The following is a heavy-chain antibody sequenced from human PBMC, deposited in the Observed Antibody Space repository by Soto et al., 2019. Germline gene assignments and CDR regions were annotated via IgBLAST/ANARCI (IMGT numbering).Heavy chain of an antibody. CDR3: ARHVPGGVYYYYYMDV. D-gene: IGHD2-2*01. J-gene: IGHJ6*03. V-gene: IGHV4-39*01. Sequence: SXTLSDTCTVADGCRSSRSYYRCRIRQPPGKWLEWSGSIYYSGSTYYNPSLKSRVTISVDTSKNQFSLKLSSVTAADTAVYYCARHVPGGVYYYYYMDVWGKGTTVTVSS. CDR1: DGCRSSRSYY. CDR2: IYYSGST.